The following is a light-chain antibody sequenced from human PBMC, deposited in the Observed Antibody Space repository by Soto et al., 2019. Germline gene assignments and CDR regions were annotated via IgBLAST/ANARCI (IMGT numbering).Light chain of an antibody. CDR1: SSDVGSYNY. CDR3: TSYTGSSTPYV. CDR2: DVS. Sequence: QSMLTQPASVSGSPGQSITISCTGTSSDVGSYNYVSWYQQHPGKAPKLMIYDVSNRPSGVSNRFSGSKSGNTASLTISGLQAEDEADDYCTSYTGSSTPYVFGTGTNVTVL. J-gene: IGLJ1*01. V-gene: IGLV2-14*03.